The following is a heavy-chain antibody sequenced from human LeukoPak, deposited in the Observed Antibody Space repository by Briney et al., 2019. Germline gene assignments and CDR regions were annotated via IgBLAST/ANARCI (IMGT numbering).Heavy chain of an antibody. V-gene: IGHV4-38-2*01. Sequence: PSETLSLTCAVSGYSISSGNYWGWIRQPPGKGLEWIGSIYHSGATYYNPSLKSRVTTSVDTSKNHFSLKLNSVTAADTAVYYCARMGGYYGPGTHFLNPFDYWGQGTLVTVSS. J-gene: IGHJ4*02. CDR2: IYHSGAT. CDR1: GYSISSGNY. D-gene: IGHD3-10*01. CDR3: ARMGGYYGPGTHFLNPFDY.